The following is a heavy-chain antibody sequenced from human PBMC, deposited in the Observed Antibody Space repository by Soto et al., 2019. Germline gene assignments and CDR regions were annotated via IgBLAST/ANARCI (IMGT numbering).Heavy chain of an antibody. J-gene: IGHJ5*02. CDR2: LSGSGGST. CDR3: AKDTVPVATPWFDP. V-gene: IGHV3-23*01. Sequence: PGGSLRLSCAASGFTFSNYAMSWVRQAPGKGLEWVSTLSGSGGSTYYADSVKGRFTISRDNSKNTLYLQMNSLRAEDTVVYYCAKDTVPVATPWFDPWGQGTLVTVSS. CDR1: GFTFSNYA. D-gene: IGHD2-2*01.